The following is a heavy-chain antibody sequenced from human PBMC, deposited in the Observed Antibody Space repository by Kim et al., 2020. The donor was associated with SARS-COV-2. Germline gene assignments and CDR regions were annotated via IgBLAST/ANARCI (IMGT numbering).Heavy chain of an antibody. CDR3: ARDPSVPSIRWLTHWYFDL. CDR2: ISSSGSTI. D-gene: IGHD4-17*01. J-gene: IGHJ2*01. Sequence: GGSLRLSCAASGFTFSSYEMNWVRQAPGKGLEWVSYISSSGSTIYYADSVKGRFTISRDNAKNSLYLQMNSLRAEDTAVYYCARDPSVPSIRWLTHWYFDLWGRGTLVTVSS. CDR1: GFTFSSYE. V-gene: IGHV3-48*03.